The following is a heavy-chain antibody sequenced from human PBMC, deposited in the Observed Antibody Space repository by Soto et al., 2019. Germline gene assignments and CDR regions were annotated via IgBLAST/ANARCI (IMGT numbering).Heavy chain of an antibody. Sequence: GSGPTLVNPTQTLTLTCTFSGFSLTTSGMCVSWVRQPPGEALEWLAFIDWDDDKYYSTSLKTRLTISKDTSKNQVVLTMTNMDPVDTAKYYCARGGRTVFDFWGQGALVTVSS. V-gene: IGHV2-70*20. D-gene: IGHD2-15*01. CDR3: ARGGRTVFDF. CDR1: GFSLTTSGMC. CDR2: IDWDDDK. J-gene: IGHJ4*02.